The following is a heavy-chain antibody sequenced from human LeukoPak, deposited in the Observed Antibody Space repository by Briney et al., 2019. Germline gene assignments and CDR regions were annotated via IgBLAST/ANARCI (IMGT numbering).Heavy chain of an antibody. CDR3: ARGHRGLIDAFDI. CDR2: INHSGST. CDR1: GGSFSGYY. V-gene: IGHV4-34*01. D-gene: IGHD6-19*01. J-gene: IGHJ3*02. Sequence: SETLSLTCAVYGGSFSGYYWSWLRQPPGKGLEWIGEINHSGSTNYNPSLKSRVTISVDPSKNQFSLKLSSVTAADTAVYYCARGHRGLIDAFDIWGQGTMVTVSS.